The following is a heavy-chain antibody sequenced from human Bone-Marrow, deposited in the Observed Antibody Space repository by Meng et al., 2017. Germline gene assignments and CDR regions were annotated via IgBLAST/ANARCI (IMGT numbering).Heavy chain of an antibody. D-gene: IGHD3-22*01. J-gene: IGHJ4*02. CDR3: ARDGQEDNDRSGYYFPYPIDY. CDR1: GFTFSTYS. Sequence: GESLKISCAASGFTFSTYSMNWVRQAPGKGLEWVSSISSTSSYIYYADSVKGRFTISRDNAKNSLYLQMNSLRAEDMAVYYCARDGQEDNDRSGYYFPYPIDYWGQGTLVTVSS. V-gene: IGHV3-21*01. CDR2: ISSTSSYI.